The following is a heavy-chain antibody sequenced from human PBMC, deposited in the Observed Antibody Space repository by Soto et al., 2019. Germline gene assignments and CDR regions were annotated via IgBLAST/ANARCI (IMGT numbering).Heavy chain of an antibody. CDR2: ISAYNGNT. J-gene: IGHJ4*02. V-gene: IGHV1-18*04. D-gene: IGHD6-13*01. CDR1: GYTFTSYG. Sequence: ASVKVSCKASGYTFTSYGISWVRQAPGQGLEWMGWISAYNGNTNYAQKLQGRVTMTTDTSTSTADMELRSLRSDDTAVYYCARHDSSSSWLYYFDYWGQGTLVTVSS. CDR3: ARHDSSSSWLYYFDY.